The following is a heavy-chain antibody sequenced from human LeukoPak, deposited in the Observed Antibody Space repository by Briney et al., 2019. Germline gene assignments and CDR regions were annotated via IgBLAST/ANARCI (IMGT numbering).Heavy chain of an antibody. CDR2: IIPIFGTA. Sequence: SVKVSCKASGDTFRGYAISWVRQAPGQGLEWMGGIIPIFGTANYAQKFQGRVTITTDESTSTAYLELSSLRSEDTAVYYCAAVISQNWFDPWGQGTLVTVSS. CDR3: AAVISQNWFDP. J-gene: IGHJ5*02. V-gene: IGHV1-69*05. CDR1: GDTFRGYA. D-gene: IGHD2-21*01.